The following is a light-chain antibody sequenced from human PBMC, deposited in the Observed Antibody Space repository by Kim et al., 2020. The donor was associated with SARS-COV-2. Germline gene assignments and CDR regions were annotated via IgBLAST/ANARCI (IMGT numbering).Light chain of an antibody. CDR3: NSRDSSGNHLQV. CDR1: RLRRTY. J-gene: IGLJ2*01. CDR2: DKN. V-gene: IGLV3-19*01. Sequence: LGQTVRNTCEGVRLRRTYANGDQHKRGQAPVLVIFDKNTPPSGIPDRFSGSSAGNTASLTITGAQAEDEADYYCNSRDSSGNHLQVFGGGTQLTVL.